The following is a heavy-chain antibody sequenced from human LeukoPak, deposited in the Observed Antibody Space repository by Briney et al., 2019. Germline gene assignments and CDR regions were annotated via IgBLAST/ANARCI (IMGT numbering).Heavy chain of an antibody. Sequence: PGGSLRLSCAASGFTFSSYAMTWVRQAPGKGLEWGSGISGRGGSTYYGASVKGRFTISRDNSKSTLYMHMSSLSAEDTAVYYSAKTIASSGTGDAFDIWGQGTMVTVSP. CDR1: GFTFSSYA. CDR2: ISGRGGST. CDR3: AKTIASSGTGDAFDI. J-gene: IGHJ3*02. V-gene: IGHV3-23*01. D-gene: IGHD6-13*01.